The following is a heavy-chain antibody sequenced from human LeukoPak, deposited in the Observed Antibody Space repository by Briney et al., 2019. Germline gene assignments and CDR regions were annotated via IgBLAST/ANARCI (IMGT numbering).Heavy chain of an antibody. D-gene: IGHD5-18*01. Sequence: GGSLSLSCAASGFTFSGSAMLWVRQASGKGLEWVGRIRSRANSYATAYAASVKGRFTISRDDSKNTAFLQMNSLKTEDTAVYYCTRHADLVDTAMGGMTDWGQGTLVTVSS. CDR1: GFTFSGSA. CDR3: TRHADLVDTAMGGMTD. CDR2: IRSRANSYAT. V-gene: IGHV3-73*01. J-gene: IGHJ4*02.